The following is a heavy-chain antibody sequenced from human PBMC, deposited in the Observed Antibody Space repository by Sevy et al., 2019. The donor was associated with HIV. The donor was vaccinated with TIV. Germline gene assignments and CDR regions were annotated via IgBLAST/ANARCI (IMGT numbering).Heavy chain of an antibody. Sequence: TSVKVSCKSSGYTFTGYYMHWVQQAPGQGLEWMGCINANNGGTNYAQRFQGRVTMTRDTSITTAYMELSRLTSDETAVYYCTRQDSSASDIWGQGTVVTVSS. V-gene: IGHV1-2*02. CDR2: INANNGGT. CDR1: GYTFTGYY. CDR3: TRQDSSASDI. J-gene: IGHJ3*02. D-gene: IGHD2-15*01.